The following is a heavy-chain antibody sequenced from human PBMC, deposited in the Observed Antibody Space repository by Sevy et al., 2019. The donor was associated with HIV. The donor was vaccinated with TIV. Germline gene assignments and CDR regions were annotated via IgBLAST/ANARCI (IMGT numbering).Heavy chain of an antibody. CDR3: ARDLRIPAAIITYYYGMDV. D-gene: IGHD2-2*01. Sequence: GGSLRLSCAASGFTFSSYAMHWVRQAPGKGLEWVAVISYDGSNKYYADSVKGRFTISREHSKNTLYLQMNSLRAEDTAVYYCARDLRIPAAIITYYYGMDVWGQGTTVTVSS. J-gene: IGHJ6*02. CDR2: ISYDGSNK. V-gene: IGHV3-30-3*01. CDR1: GFTFSSYA.